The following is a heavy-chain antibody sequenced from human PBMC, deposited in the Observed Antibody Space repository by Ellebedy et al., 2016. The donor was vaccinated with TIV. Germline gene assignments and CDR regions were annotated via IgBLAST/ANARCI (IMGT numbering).Heavy chain of an antibody. CDR1: GGSISSGGYS. CDR2: IYHSGST. D-gene: IGHD3-22*01. V-gene: IGHV4-30-2*01. J-gene: IGHJ4*02. Sequence: SETLSLXXAVSGGSISSGGYSWSWIRQPPGKGLEWIGYIYHSGSTYYNPSLKSRVTISVDRSKNQFSLKLSSVTAADTAVYYCARIHYYDSSGYYYHYFDYWGQGTLVTVSS. CDR3: ARIHYYDSSGYYYHYFDY.